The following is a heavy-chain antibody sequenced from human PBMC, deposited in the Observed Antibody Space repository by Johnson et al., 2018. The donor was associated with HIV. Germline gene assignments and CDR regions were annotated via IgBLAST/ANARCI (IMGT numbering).Heavy chain of an antibody. CDR1: GFSVSSNY. J-gene: IGHJ3*02. Sequence: VQLVESGGGLVQPGGSLRLSCAASGFSVSSNYMSWVRQAPGKGLEWVSVVYSGGSIYYADSVQGRFTISRDNSKNTLYLQMKSLKTEDTAVYYCTTDPIAAAGPDAFDIWGQGTVVTVSS. CDR2: VYSGGSI. D-gene: IGHD6-13*01. CDR3: TTDPIAAAGPDAFDI. V-gene: IGHV3-66*01.